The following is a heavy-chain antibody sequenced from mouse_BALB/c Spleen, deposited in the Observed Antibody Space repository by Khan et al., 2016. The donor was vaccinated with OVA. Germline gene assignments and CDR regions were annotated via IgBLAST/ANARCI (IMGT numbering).Heavy chain of an antibody. CDR3: ARTYYGSAWFAY. Sequence: QVQLKETGPGLVAPSQSLSIICTVSGFSLTSYGVHWVRQPPGKGLEWLGVMWAGGSTNYNSALMSRLSISIDNSKSQVFLKMNSLQTDDTAMDYCARTYYGSAWFAYWGQGTLVTVSA. CDR2: MWAGGST. D-gene: IGHD1-1*01. CDR1: GFSLTSYG. J-gene: IGHJ3*01. V-gene: IGHV2-9*02.